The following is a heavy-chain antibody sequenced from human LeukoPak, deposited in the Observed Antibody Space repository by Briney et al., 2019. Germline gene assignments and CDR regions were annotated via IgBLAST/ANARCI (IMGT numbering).Heavy chain of an antibody. CDR2: SYPSGGTT. Sequence: GASVNVSCKASGYTFTSYFIHWIRQAPGQGLEWMGLSYPSGGTTGYAQKFQGRVTMTRDTSTSTAYMELSSLTSEDTAVYYCARGRGRYFDWIFDIDYWGQGTLVTVSS. D-gene: IGHD3-9*01. V-gene: IGHV1-46*01. J-gene: IGHJ4*02. CDR1: GYTFTSYF. CDR3: ARGRGRYFDWIFDIDY.